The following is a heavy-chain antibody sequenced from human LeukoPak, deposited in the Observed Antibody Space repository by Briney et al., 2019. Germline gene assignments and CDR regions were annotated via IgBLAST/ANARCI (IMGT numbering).Heavy chain of an antibody. J-gene: IGHJ3*02. Sequence: GGSLRLSCAASRFTFDDYGMSWVRQAPGKGLEWVSGINWNGGSTGYADSVKGRFTISRDNAKNSLYLQMNSLRAEDTALYYCASVLNLRYLLLYAHDDFDIWGQGTMVTVSS. V-gene: IGHV3-20*04. D-gene: IGHD2-2*02. CDR2: INWNGGST. CDR3: ASVLNLRYLLLYAHDDFDI. CDR1: RFTFDDYG.